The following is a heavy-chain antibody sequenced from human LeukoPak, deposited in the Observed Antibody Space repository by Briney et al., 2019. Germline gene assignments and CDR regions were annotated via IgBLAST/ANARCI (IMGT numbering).Heavy chain of an antibody. D-gene: IGHD4-23*01. J-gene: IGHJ4*02. CDR1: GFTFSSYW. Sequence: PGGSLRLSCAASGFTFSSYWMSWVRQAPGKGLEWVANIKQDGSEKYYVDSVKGRFTISRDNAKNSLYLQMNSLRAEDTAVYYCARDPPWGYGGNLYGGYFDYWGQGTLVTVSS. CDR2: IKQDGSEK. V-gene: IGHV3-7*01. CDR3: ARDPPWGYGGNLYGGYFDY.